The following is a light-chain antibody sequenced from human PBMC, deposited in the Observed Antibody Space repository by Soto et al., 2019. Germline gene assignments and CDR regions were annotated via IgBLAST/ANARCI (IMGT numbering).Light chain of an antibody. V-gene: IGKV1-39*01. J-gene: IGKJ4*01. CDR3: QQSYSTPLT. Sequence: EIQMTQSPSSLTASVGDRVTITCRASPRISDSLNWYQHKPGKAPELLIYAASNLQTGAPSRFSGSGSGTDFTLTISSLQPEDSATYYCQQSYSTPLTFGGGTKVEIK. CDR2: AAS. CDR1: PRISDS.